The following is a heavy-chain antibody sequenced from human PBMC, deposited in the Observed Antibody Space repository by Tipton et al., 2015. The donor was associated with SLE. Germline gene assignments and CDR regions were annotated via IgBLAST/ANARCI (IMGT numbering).Heavy chain of an antibody. V-gene: IGHV3-23*04. CDR1: GFTFSGYA. D-gene: IGHD5-18*01. CDR3: ARSRGYNKCDYFDF. Sequence: QLVQSGGGLVKPGGSLRLSCAASGFTFSGYAMNWVRQAPGEGLEWVSAISGDGDNTYYIDSVEGRFTVSRDNSKNTLYLQINSLRAEDTAAYYCARSRGYNKCDYFDFWGQGTLITVSS. J-gene: IGHJ4*02. CDR2: ISGDGDNT.